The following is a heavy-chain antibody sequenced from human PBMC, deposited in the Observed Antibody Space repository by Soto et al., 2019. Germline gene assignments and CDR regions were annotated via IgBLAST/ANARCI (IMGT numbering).Heavy chain of an antibody. CDR3: AKDRHRDGYNLGLDY. V-gene: IGHV3-30*18. J-gene: IGHJ4*02. D-gene: IGHD5-12*01. CDR2: ISYDGSNK. Sequence: GGSLRLSCAASGFTFSSYGMHWVRQAPGKGLEWVAVISYDGSNKYYADSVKGRFTISRDNSKNTLYLQMNSLRAEDTAVYYCAKDRHRDGYNLGLDYWGQGTLVTVSS. CDR1: GFTFSSYG.